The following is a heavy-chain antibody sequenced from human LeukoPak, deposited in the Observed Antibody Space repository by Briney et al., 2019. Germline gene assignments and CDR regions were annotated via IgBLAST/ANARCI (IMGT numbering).Heavy chain of an antibody. J-gene: IGHJ6*03. CDR3: ARQKPMDV. CDR1: SVSITTGSYY. V-gene: IGHV4-39*01. CDR2: IYETDNT. Sequence: SETLSLTCTVSSVSITTGSYYWGWIRQPPGKGLEWIGYIYETDNTYYSPSLKSRVTISVDTSKNQFSLKLSSVTAADTAVYYCARQKPMDVWGKGTTVTVSS.